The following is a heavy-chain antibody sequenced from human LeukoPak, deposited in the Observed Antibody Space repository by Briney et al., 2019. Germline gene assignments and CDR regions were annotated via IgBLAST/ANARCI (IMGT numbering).Heavy chain of an antibody. V-gene: IGHV1-8*01. D-gene: IGHD6-13*01. CDR3: ARVTPGIAAAGTGFDY. CDR1: GYTFTSYD. Sequence: ASVKVSCKASGYTFTSYDINWVRQATGQGLEWMGWMNPNSGNTGYAQKFQGRVTMTRDTSTSTVYMELSSLRSEDTAVYYCARVTPGIAAAGTGFDYWGQGTLVTVSS. CDR2: MNPNSGNT. J-gene: IGHJ4*02.